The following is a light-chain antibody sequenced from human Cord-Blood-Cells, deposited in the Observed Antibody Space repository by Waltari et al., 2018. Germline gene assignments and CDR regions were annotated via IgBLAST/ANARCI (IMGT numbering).Light chain of an antibody. V-gene: IGKV1-5*03. CDR3: QQYNSYSLLT. CDR2: KAS. CDR1: QSISSW. Sequence: DIQMTQSPSPLSASVGDRVTITCRASQSISSWLAWYQQKPGKAPKLLIYKASSLESGVPSRFSGSGSGTEFTLTISSLQPDEFATYYCQQYNSYSLLTFGGGTKVEIK. J-gene: IGKJ4*01.